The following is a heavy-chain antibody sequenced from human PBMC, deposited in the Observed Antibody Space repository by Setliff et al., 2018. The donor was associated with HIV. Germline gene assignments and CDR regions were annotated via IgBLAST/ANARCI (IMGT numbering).Heavy chain of an antibody. Sequence: PSETLSLTCTVSGGSMSTYYWSWIRQPPGKGLEWIGYIYTSGSTNYNPSLRSRVTISVDTSKNHFSLRLSSVTAADTAVYYCARVSPYGSGSYSYRPYYYYYYYMDVWGKGTRSPSP. CDR1: GGSMSTYY. V-gene: IGHV4-4*08. CDR3: ARVSPYGSGSYSYRPYYYYYYYMDV. D-gene: IGHD3-10*01. CDR2: IYTSGST. J-gene: IGHJ6*03.